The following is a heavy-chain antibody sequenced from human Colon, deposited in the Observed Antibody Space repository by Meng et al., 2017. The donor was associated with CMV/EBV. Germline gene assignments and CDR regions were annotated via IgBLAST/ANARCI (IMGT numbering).Heavy chain of an antibody. J-gene: IGHJ6*02. D-gene: IGHD2-21*01. CDR3: ARDQAGDPLFYYTGLDV. CDR1: GFTFSNYT. CDR2: ISSSGSYI. Sequence: GESLKISCTASGFTFSNYTAKWVRQAPGKGLEWVASISSSGSYIYYADSVKGRFTISRDSAKTSVFLQMNNLRAEDTALYYCARDQAGDPLFYYTGLDVWGHGTPVTVSS. V-gene: IGHV3-21*06.